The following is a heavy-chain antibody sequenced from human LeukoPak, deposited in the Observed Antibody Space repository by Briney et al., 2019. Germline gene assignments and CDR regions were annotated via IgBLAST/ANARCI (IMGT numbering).Heavy chain of an antibody. CDR3: VREDFGNYYFDL. Sequence: PGGSLRLSCAASGFTFSRYAFHWVRQAPGKGLEWVAVILQDGTIKYYADSVKGRFTISRDNSKNTLYLQVHSLSTEDTAVYYCVREDFGNYYFDLWGQGTLVTVSS. D-gene: IGHD4-11*01. J-gene: IGHJ4*02. CDR1: GFTFSRYA. CDR2: ILQDGTIK. V-gene: IGHV3-30*04.